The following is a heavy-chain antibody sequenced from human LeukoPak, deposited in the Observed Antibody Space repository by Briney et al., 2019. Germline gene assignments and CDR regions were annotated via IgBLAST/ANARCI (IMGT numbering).Heavy chain of an antibody. CDR2: ISGSGGST. CDR3: ANFHCSTTSCHLSGYFQY. CDR1: GFTFNTYA. Sequence: GGSLRLSCAAPGFTFNTYAMSWVRQAPGKGLEWVSAISGSGGSTFYADSVKGRFTISRDYSKNTLYLQMNSLRAEDTAVYYCANFHCSTTSCHLSGYFQYWGQGTLVTVSS. V-gene: IGHV3-23*01. D-gene: IGHD2-2*01. J-gene: IGHJ1*01.